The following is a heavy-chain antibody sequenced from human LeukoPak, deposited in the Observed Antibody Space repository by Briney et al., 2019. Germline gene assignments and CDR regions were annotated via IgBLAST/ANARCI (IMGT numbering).Heavy chain of an antibody. V-gene: IGHV3-21*01. D-gene: IGHD1-26*01. J-gene: IGHJ4*02. CDR2: ISSSSRDI. CDR1: GFTFSSYT. Sequence: PGGSLRLSCAASGFTFSSYTMNCVRHAPGKGLEWVAAISSSSRDIFYADSVKGRFTISRDNTQNSLSLQMNTLRDEDTAVYYCVREAAATLFDYWGQGTLVTVSS. CDR3: VREAAATLFDY.